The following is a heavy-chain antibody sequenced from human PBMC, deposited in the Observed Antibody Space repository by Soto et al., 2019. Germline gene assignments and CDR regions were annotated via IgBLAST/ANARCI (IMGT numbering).Heavy chain of an antibody. CDR1: GGTFSSYA. CDR3: ARDRGYGDFPPMNNWFDP. D-gene: IGHD4-17*01. V-gene: IGHV1-69*12. CDR2: IIPIFGTA. Sequence: QVQLVQSGAEVKKPGSSVKVSCKASGGTFSSYAISWVRQAPGQGLEWMGGIIPIFGTANYAQKLQGRVTITADESTSTAYMELSSLRSEDTAVYYCARDRGYGDFPPMNNWFDPWGQGTLVTVSS. J-gene: IGHJ5*02.